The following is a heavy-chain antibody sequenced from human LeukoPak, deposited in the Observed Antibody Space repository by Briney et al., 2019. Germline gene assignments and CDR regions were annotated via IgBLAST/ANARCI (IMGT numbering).Heavy chain of an antibody. V-gene: IGHV4-34*01. CDR1: GGSFSGYY. CDR2: INHSGST. Sequence: SETLSLTCAVYGGSFSGYYWSWLPQPPGKGLEWLGEINHSGSTNYNPSLKSRVTISVDTSKNQFSLKLSSVTAADTAVYYCARVVSDYYGSGKSTTYYFDYWGQGTLVTVSS. CDR3: ARVVSDYYGSGKSTTYYFDY. D-gene: IGHD3-10*01. J-gene: IGHJ4*02.